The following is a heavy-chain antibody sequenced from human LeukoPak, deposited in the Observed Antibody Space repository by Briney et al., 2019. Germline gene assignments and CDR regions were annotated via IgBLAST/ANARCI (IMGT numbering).Heavy chain of an antibody. CDR1: GYSISSGYY. Sequence: SETLSLTCAVSGYSISSGYYWGWIRQPPGKGLEWIGYIYYSGSTNYNPSLKSRVTISVDTSKNQFSLKLSSVTAADTAVYYCARAYYDFWSGYKNWFDPWGQGTLVTVSS. J-gene: IGHJ5*02. CDR2: IYYSGST. D-gene: IGHD3-3*01. CDR3: ARAYYDFWSGYKNWFDP. V-gene: IGHV4-61*01.